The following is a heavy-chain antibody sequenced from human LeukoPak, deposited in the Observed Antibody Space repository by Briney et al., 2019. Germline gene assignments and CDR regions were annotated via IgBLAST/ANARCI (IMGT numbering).Heavy chain of an antibody. Sequence: GGSLRPSCAASGFTFSSYWMSWVRQAPGKGLEWVANIKHDGSEKNYVDSVKGRFTISRDNAKNSLYLQMNSLRAEDTAVYYCARDTPFGAYWGQGTLVTVSS. CDR1: GFTFSSYW. V-gene: IGHV3-7*03. CDR3: ARDTPFGAY. CDR2: IKHDGSEK. J-gene: IGHJ4*02. D-gene: IGHD3-16*01.